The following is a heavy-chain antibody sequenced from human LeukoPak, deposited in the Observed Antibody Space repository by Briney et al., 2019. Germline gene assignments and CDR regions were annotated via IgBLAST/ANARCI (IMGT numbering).Heavy chain of an antibody. Sequence: GGSLRLSCAASGFTFSGHWMHWVRQAPGKGLVWVSRSKSDGSSTSYADSVKGRFTISRDNAKNTLYLQMNSLRVEDTAVYYCARSDWFDPWGQGTLVIVSS. CDR3: ARSDWFDP. CDR2: SKSDGSST. J-gene: IGHJ5*02. CDR1: GFTFSGHW. V-gene: IGHV3-74*01.